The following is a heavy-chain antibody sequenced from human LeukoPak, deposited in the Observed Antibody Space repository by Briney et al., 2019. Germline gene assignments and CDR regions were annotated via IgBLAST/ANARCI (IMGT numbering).Heavy chain of an antibody. CDR1: GYRFTGYW. J-gene: IGHJ3*02. V-gene: IGHV5-51*01. D-gene: IGHD3-3*01. Sequence: GESLKISGKGSGYRFTGYWIGWVRPMPGKGLEWLGIIYPGDSDTRYSPSFQGQVTISADKSISTAYLQWSSLKASDTAMYYCATETIFGTPGAFDIWGQGTMVTVSS. CDR3: ATETIFGTPGAFDI. CDR2: IYPGDSDT.